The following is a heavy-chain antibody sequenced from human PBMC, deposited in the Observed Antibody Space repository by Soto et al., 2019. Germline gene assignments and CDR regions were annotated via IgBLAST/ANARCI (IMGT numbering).Heavy chain of an antibody. CDR2: ISAYNGNT. CDR3: AGAVDTAMVPRGFYYYYGMDV. D-gene: IGHD5-18*01. J-gene: IGHJ6*02. Sequence: QVQLVQSGAEVKKPGASVKVSCKASGSTFTSYGISWVRQAPGQGLEWMGWISAYNGNTNYAQKLQCRVTMTTDTSSSAAYMELRSLRSDDTAVYYCAGAVDTAMVPRGFYYYYGMDVWGQGTTVTVSS. CDR1: GSTFTSYG. V-gene: IGHV1-18*04.